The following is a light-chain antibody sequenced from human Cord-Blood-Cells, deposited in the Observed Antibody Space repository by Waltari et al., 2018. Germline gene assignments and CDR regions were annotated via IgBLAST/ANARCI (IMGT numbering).Light chain of an antibody. CDR1: QSVSSN. CDR3: QQYNNWPPELT. CDR2: GAS. V-gene: IGKV3-15*01. J-gene: IGKJ4*01. Sequence: EIVMTQSPATLSVSPGERATLSCRASQSVSSNLAWYQQKPGQAPRLLIYGASTRATGIPARFSGSGSGTECTLTISSLQSEDFAVYYCQQYNNWPPELTFGGGTKVEIK.